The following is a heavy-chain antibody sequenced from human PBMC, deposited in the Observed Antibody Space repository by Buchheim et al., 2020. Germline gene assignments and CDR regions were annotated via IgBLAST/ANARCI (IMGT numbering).Heavy chain of an antibody. D-gene: IGHD3-22*01. CDR3: ARGSTRITMIVVQGLGDY. CDR1: GYTFTSYY. CDR2: INPSGGST. Sequence: QVQLVQSGAEVKKPGASVKVSCKASGYTFTSYYMHWVRQAPGQGLEWMGIINPSGGSTSYAQKFQGRVTMTRDTSTSTVYMELSSRRSEDTAVYYCARGSTRITMIVVQGLGDYWGQGTL. V-gene: IGHV1-46*01. J-gene: IGHJ4*02.